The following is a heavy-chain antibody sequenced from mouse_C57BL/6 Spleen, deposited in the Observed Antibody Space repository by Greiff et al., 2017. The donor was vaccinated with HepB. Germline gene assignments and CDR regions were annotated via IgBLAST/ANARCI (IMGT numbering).Heavy chain of an antibody. CDR3: ARMGNYYDYDGDYFDY. D-gene: IGHD2-4*01. CDR2: INPNNGGT. Sequence: EVKLQQSGPELVKPGASVKMSCKASGYTFTDYNMHWVKQSHGKSLEWIGYINPNNGGTSYKQKFKGKATLTVNKSSSTAYMELRSLTSEDSAVYYCARMGNYYDYDGDYFDYWGQGTTLTVSS. CDR1: GYTFTDYN. V-gene: IGHV1-22*01. J-gene: IGHJ2*01.